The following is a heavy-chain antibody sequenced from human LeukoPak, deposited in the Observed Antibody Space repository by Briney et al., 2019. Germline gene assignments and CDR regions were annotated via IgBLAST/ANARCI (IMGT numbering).Heavy chain of an antibody. Sequence: GGSLRLSCAASGFTFSSYAMHWVRQAPGKGLEWVAVISYDGSNKYYADSVKGRFTISRDNSKNTLYLQMNSLRAEDTAVYYCARDLGSNGWGIFDYWSQGTLVTVSS. CDR3: ARDLGSNGWGIFDY. CDR2: ISYDGSNK. D-gene: IGHD2-8*01. CDR1: GFTFSSYA. V-gene: IGHV3-30-3*01. J-gene: IGHJ4*02.